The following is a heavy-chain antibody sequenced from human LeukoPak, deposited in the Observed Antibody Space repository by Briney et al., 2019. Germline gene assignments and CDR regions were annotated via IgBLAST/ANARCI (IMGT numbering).Heavy chain of an antibody. J-gene: IGHJ4*02. CDR2: SSASNGNT. CDR1: GYTFTSFG. Sequence: GASVKVSFKASGYTFTSFGITWVRQAPGQGLEWVGWSSASNGNTKYAQKFQGRVAMTTDTSTSTAYMELSSLRSDDTAVYYCARVNSPYYNILTGYFYWGQGTLVTVSS. D-gene: IGHD3-9*01. V-gene: IGHV1-18*01. CDR3: ARVNSPYYNILTGYFY.